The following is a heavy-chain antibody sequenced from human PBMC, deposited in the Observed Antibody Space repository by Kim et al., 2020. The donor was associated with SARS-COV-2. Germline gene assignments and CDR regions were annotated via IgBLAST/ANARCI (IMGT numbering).Heavy chain of an antibody. CDR3: AKDDRIVVVVGHFQH. CDR2: ISGSGGST. Sequence: GGSLRLSCAASGFTFSSYAMSWVRQAPGKGLEWVSAISGSGGSTYYADSVKGRFTISRDNSKNTLYLQMNSLRAEDTAVYYCAKDDRIVVVVGHFQHWGQGTLVTVSS. CDR1: GFTFSSYA. V-gene: IGHV3-23*01. D-gene: IGHD2-15*01. J-gene: IGHJ1*01.